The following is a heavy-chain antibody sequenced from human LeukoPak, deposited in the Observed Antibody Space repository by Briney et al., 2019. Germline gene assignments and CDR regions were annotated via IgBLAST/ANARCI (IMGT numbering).Heavy chain of an antibody. D-gene: IGHD2-21*01. CDR3: ASKGQVCVVISVFVY. J-gene: IGHJ4*02. Sequence: RPGGTLTLTCAASGFTISSDNRRRGGRQPGGEGEGGTSKMSSSRYRNYEQSVKGRVTISGDKAKNSVYLKMNSGRAGDTAVYYWASKGQVCVVISVFVYWGQGTLVTVSS. V-gene: IGHV3-21*01. CDR1: GFTISSDN. CDR2: KMSSSRYR.